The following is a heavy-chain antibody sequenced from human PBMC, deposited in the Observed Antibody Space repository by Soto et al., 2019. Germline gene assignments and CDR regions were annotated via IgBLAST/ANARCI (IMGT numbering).Heavy chain of an antibody. Sequence: GASVNVSCKASGGTFSSYTISWVRQAPGQGLEWMGRIIPILGIANYAQKFQGRVTITADKSTSTAYMELSSLRSEDTAVYYCASRSSSSDFDIWGQGTMVTVSS. CDR1: GGTFSSYT. CDR2: IIPILGIA. D-gene: IGHD6-6*01. J-gene: IGHJ3*02. V-gene: IGHV1-69*02. CDR3: ASRSSSSDFDI.